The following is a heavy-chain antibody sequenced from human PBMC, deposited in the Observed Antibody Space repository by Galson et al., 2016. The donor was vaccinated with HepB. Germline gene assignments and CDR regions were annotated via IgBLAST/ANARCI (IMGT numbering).Heavy chain of an antibody. CDR2: INWDGRTT. D-gene: IGHD3-3*01. CDR1: GFTFDDYI. V-gene: IGHV3-43*01. Sequence: SLRLSCATSGFTFDDYIMHWVRQTPEKGLEWVSLINWDGRTTYYADSVQGRFTISRDNNRNSLSLHMNSLKSEDTAPYYCAKASGCHARYYFDRWGQGTQVAVSA. J-gene: IGHJ4*02. CDR3: AKASGCHARYYFDR.